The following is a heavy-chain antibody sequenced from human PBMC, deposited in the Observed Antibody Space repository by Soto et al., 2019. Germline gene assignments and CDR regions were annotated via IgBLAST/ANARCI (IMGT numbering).Heavy chain of an antibody. Sequence: PGESLKISCKASGYMFSTYWIGWVRQRPGKGPEWMAIIYPGDSDTRENPSFQGQVTISADKSSNTVHLQWRSLKASDTAIYYCARLGGIVDTGTWIQWGQGTPVTVSS. D-gene: IGHD1-26*01. CDR1: GYMFSTYW. CDR3: ARLGGIVDTGTWIQ. V-gene: IGHV5-51*01. CDR2: IYPGDSDT. J-gene: IGHJ4*02.